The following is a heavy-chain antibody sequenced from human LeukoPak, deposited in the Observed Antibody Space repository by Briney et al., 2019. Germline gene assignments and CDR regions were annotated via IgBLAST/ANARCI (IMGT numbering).Heavy chain of an antibody. CDR3: ARGWLQQFDY. D-gene: IGHD5-24*01. V-gene: IGHV1-3*01. CDR1: GYTFTSYA. Sequence: ASVKVSCKASGYTFTSYAMHWVRQAPGQRLEWMGWINAGNGNTKHSQKFQGRVTITRDTSASTAYMELSSLRSEDTAVYYCARGWLQQFDYWGQGTLVTVSS. J-gene: IGHJ4*02. CDR2: INAGNGNT.